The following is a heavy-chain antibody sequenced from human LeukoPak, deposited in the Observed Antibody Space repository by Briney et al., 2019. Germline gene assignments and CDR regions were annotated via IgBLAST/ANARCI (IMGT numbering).Heavy chain of an antibody. V-gene: IGHV4-59*01. Sequence: SETLSLTCTVSGGSISSYYWSWIRQPPGKGLEWIGYIYYSGSTNYNPSLKSRVTITVDTSKNQFSLKLSSVTAADTAVYYCARGHAPGYFDYWGQGTLVTVSS. CDR3: ARGHAPGYFDY. CDR1: GGSISSYY. CDR2: IYYSGST. J-gene: IGHJ4*02.